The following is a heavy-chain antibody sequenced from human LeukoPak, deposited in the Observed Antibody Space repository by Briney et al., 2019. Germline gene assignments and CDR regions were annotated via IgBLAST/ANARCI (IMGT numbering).Heavy chain of an antibody. CDR1: GGSIRSYY. CDR3: AGGGYYDSSGYYYVRVLHF. Sequence: SETLSLTCTVSGGSIRSYYWSWIRQPPGKGLEWIGYIYYSGNTNYNPSLKSRVTMSVDTSKNQFSLKLSSVTAADTAVYFCAGGGYYDSSGYYYVRVLHFWGQGTLVTVSS. CDR2: IYYSGNT. V-gene: IGHV4-59*12. D-gene: IGHD3-22*01. J-gene: IGHJ4*02.